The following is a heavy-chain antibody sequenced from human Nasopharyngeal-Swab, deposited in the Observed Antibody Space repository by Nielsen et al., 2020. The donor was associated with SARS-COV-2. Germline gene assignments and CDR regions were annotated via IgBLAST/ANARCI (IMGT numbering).Heavy chain of an antibody. CDR3: ARQEYSSSSSWLEWFDP. Sequence: SETLSLTCTVSGGSISSSSYYWGWIRQPPGKGLEWIGSSYYSGRTNYNPSLKSRVTISVDTSKNQFSLKLSSVTAADTAVYYCARQEYSSSSSWLEWFDPWGQGTLVTVSS. CDR1: GGSISSSSYY. D-gene: IGHD6-6*01. J-gene: IGHJ5*02. V-gene: IGHV4-39*01. CDR2: SYYSGRT.